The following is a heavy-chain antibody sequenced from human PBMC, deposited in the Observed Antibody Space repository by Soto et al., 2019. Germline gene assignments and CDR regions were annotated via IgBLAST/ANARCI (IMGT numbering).Heavy chain of an antibody. D-gene: IGHD3-16*02. CDR3: ARENYDYIWGSYRYKWFDP. Sequence: NPSETLSLTCAVYGGSFSGYYWSWIRQSPGKGLEWIGEINHSGSTNYNPSLKSRVTTSVDTSRNQFSLKLSSVTVADTAVYYCARENYDYIWGSYRYKWFDPWGQGTLVTVSS. V-gene: IGHV4-34*01. J-gene: IGHJ5*02. CDR2: INHSGST. CDR1: GGSFSGYY.